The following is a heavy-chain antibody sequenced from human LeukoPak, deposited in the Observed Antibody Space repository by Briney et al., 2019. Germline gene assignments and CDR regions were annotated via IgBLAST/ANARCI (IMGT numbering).Heavy chain of an antibody. CDR2: IYYSGST. CDR3: ARDADVHSYCGGDCYSAAFDI. J-gene: IGHJ3*02. D-gene: IGHD2-21*02. V-gene: IGHV4-59*01. Sequence: PSETLSLTCTVSGGSISNYYWSRIRQHPGKGLEWIGYIYYSGSTNYNPSLKSRVTISVDTSKNQFSLKLSSVTAADTAVYYCARDADVHSYCGGDCYSAAFDIWGQGTMVTVSS. CDR1: GGSISNYY.